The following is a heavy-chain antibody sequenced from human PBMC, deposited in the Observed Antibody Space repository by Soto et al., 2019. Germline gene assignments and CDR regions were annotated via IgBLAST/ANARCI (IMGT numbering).Heavy chain of an antibody. D-gene: IGHD4-17*01. CDR2: INSDGSSA. J-gene: IGHJ3*02. Sequence: EVQLMEAGGGLVQPGGSLRLSCAASGFTFSSYWMHWVRQVPGEGLVWVSRINSDGSSASYADSVKGRFTISRDNAKNTVYLQMSSLRREDTAVYYCIRDYGEAGSTAAFDIWGQGTMVIVSS. V-gene: IGHV3-74*01. CDR1: GFTFSSYW. CDR3: IRDYGEAGSTAAFDI.